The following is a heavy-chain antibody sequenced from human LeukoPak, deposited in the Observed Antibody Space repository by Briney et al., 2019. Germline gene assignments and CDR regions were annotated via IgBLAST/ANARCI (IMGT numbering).Heavy chain of an antibody. J-gene: IGHJ4*02. V-gene: IGHV3-21*01. D-gene: IGHD4-23*01. CDR2: ISSSSSYV. Sequence: GGSLRLSCAASGFTFSSYSMNWVRQAPGKGLEWVSSISSSSSYVYYADSVKGRFSISRDNAKNTLYLQMNSLRVEDTAVYYCARGRPHGNDYWGQGTLVTVSS. CDR3: ARGRPHGNDY. CDR1: GFTFSSYS.